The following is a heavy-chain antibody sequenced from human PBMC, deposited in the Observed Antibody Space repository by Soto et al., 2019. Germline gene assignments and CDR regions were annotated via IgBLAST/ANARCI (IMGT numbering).Heavy chain of an antibody. V-gene: IGHV1-46*01. CDR2: INPNSGNT. D-gene: IGHD6-6*01. J-gene: IGHJ6*02. Sequence: ASVKVSCKASGYTFINYDIRWVRQAPGQGLEGMGIINPNSGNTSYAQKSQGRVTMTRDTSTSTVYMELSSLRSEDTAVYYCARVGYSSSSGSSGMDVWGQGTTVTVSS. CDR3: ARVGYSSSSGSSGMDV. CDR1: GYTFINYD.